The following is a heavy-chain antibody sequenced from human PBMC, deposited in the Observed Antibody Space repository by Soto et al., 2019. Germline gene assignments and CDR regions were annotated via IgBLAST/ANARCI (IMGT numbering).Heavy chain of an antibody. CDR3: ARRGSGSYYGY. Sequence: EVQLLESGGGLVQPGGSLRLSCAASGFTFSSYAMRWVRQAPGKGLEWVSAISGSGDSTYYADSVKGRFTVSRDTSKNTLYLQMNSLSAGDTAVYCGARRGSGSYYGYWGQGTLVTVSS. J-gene: IGHJ4*02. CDR2: ISGSGDST. CDR1: GFTFSSYA. D-gene: IGHD1-26*01. V-gene: IGHV3-23*01.